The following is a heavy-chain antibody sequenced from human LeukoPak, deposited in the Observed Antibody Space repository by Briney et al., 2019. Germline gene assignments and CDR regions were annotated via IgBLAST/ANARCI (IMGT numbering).Heavy chain of an antibody. V-gene: IGHV3-53*01. D-gene: IGHD3-3*01. J-gene: IGHJ6*02. CDR2: IYSGGST. Sequence: PGGSLRLSCAASGVTLSTYAMSWARQAPGKGLEWVSVIYSGGSTYYADSVKGRFTISRDNSKNTLYLQMNSLRAEDTAVYYCARPISDFWSANYYGMDVWGQGTTVTVSS. CDR3: ARPISDFWSANYYGMDV. CDR1: GVTLSTYA.